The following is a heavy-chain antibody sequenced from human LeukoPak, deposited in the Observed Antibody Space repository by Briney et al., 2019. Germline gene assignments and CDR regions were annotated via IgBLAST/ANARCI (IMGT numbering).Heavy chain of an antibody. D-gene: IGHD3-10*01. Sequence: GGSLRLSCAASGFTFSSYGMHWVRQAPGKGLEWVAFIRYDGSNKYYADSVKGRFTISRDNSKNTLYLQMNSLRAEGTAVYYCAKDKSITMVRGVIITFDYWGQGTLVTVSS. CDR1: GFTFSSYG. V-gene: IGHV3-30*02. J-gene: IGHJ4*02. CDR3: AKDKSITMVRGVIITFDY. CDR2: IRYDGSNK.